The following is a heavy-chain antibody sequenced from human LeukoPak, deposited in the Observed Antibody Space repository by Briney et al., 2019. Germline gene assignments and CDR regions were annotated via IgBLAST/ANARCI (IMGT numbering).Heavy chain of an antibody. D-gene: IGHD3-3*01. Sequence: SQTLSLTCAVSGGSISSGGYSWSWIRQPPGKGLEWIGYIYHSGSTYYNPSLKSRVTISVDRSKNQFSLKLSSVTAADTAVYYWARGPYYDFWSGYSGWFDPWGQGTLVTASS. CDR3: ARGPYYDFWSGYSGWFDP. CDR1: GGSISSGGYS. V-gene: IGHV4-30-2*01. J-gene: IGHJ5*02. CDR2: IYHSGST.